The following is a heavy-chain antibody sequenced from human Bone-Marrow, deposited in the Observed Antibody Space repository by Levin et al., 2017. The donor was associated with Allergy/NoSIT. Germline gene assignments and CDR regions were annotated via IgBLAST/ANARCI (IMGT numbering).Heavy chain of an antibody. J-gene: IGHJ4*02. CDR3: AKRGRGSGWSYFEH. CDR2: MSQDGSEQ. CDR1: GFTLTDHW. D-gene: IGHD6-19*01. Sequence: GESLKISCAVSGFTLTDHWMSWVRQAPGKGLEWVASMSQDGSEQYYVGSVRGRFTISRDNAENSLYLQMNSLRAEDTAVYYCAKRGRGSGWSYFEHWGQGTLVTVSS. V-gene: IGHV3-7*01.